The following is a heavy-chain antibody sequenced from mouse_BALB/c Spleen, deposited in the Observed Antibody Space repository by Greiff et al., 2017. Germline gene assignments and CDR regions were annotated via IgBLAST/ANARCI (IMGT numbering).Heavy chain of an antibody. D-gene: IGHD3-2*02. V-gene: IGHV2-9*02. CDR2: IWAGGST. J-gene: IGHJ2*01. Sequence: VKLQESGPGLVAPSQSLSITCTVSGFSLTSYGVHWVRQPPGKGLEWLGVIWAGGSTNYNSALMSRLSISKDNSKSQVFLKMNSLQTDDTAMYYCARGRSDYFDDWGQGTTPTVSS. CDR3: ARGRSDYFDD. CDR1: GFSLTSYG.